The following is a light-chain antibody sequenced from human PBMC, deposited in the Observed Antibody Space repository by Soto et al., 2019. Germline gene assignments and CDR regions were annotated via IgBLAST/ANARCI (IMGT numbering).Light chain of an antibody. J-gene: IGLJ1*01. CDR3: QVWDVSTVHYV. CDR1: NIGSKT. CDR2: DDS. Sequence: SYERTQPPSMSMAPGQTARFTCGGKNIGSKTVHWYQQKAGQAPVLVVYDDSDRPSGIPERFSGSNSGNTATLTISRVEAGDEADYYCQVWDVSTVHYVFGTGTKVTVL. V-gene: IGLV3-21*02.